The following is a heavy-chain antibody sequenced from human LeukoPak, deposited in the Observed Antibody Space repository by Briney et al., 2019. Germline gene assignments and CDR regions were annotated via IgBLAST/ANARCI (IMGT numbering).Heavy chain of an antibody. D-gene: IGHD1-14*01. CDR2: IDWDDDK. V-gene: IGHV2-70*11. CDR1: GFSLSTSGMC. J-gene: IGHJ4*02. Sequence: SGPALVKPTQTLTLTCTFSGFSLSTSGMCVSWIRQPPWKALEWLARIDWDDDKYYSTSLKTRLTISKDTSKNQVVLTMTNMDPVDTATYYCARTGSLNPNLGYFDYWGQGTLVTVSS. CDR3: ARTGSLNPNLGYFDY.